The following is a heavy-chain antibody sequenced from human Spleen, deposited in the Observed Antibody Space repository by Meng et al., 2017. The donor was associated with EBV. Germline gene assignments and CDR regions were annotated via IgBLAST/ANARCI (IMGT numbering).Heavy chain of an antibody. D-gene: IGHD3-10*01. V-gene: IGHV1-69*01. CDR3: ARESGRGYTPDF. J-gene: IGHJ4*02. CDR2: IIPMFGTA. Sequence: QGQLVQSGAEGKKPGSSVKVSRKASGGPISTYAITWGRQGPGQGLEWVGGIIPMFGTANYAPKLQGRVTITADESTSTVYMELSSLRSEDTAVYYCARESGRGYTPDFWGQGTLVTVSS. CDR1: GGPISTYA.